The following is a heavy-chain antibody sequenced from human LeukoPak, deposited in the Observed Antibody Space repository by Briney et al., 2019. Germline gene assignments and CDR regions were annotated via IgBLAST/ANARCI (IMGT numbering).Heavy chain of an antibody. Sequence: ASAKVSCKASGGTFSSYAISWVRQAPGQGLEWMGGIIPIFGTANYAQKFQGRVTITADESTSTAYMELSSLRSEDTAVYYCARGLANYDILTTLDAFDIWGQGTMVTVSS. J-gene: IGHJ3*02. CDR2: IIPIFGTA. V-gene: IGHV1-69*13. CDR1: GGTFSSYA. D-gene: IGHD3-9*01. CDR3: ARGLANYDILTTLDAFDI.